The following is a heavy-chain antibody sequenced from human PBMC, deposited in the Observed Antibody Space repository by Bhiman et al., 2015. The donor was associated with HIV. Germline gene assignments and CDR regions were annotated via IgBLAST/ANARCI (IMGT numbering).Heavy chain of an antibody. CDR2: IKQDGSEK. J-gene: IGHJ4*02. V-gene: IGHV3-7*05. D-gene: IGHD5-12*01. Sequence: EVQLVESGGGLVQPGGSLRLSCAASGFTFSSYWMSWVRQAPGKGLEWVANIKQDGSEKYYVDSVKGRFTISRDNAKNSLYLQMNSLRAEDTAVYYCARPYRGLIQLRPGYFDYWGQGTLVTVSS. CDR3: ARPYRGLIQLRPGYFDY. CDR1: GFTFSSYW.